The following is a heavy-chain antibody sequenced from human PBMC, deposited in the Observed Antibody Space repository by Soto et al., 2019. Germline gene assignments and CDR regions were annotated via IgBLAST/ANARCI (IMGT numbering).Heavy chain of an antibody. CDR2: IYYSGST. Sequence: SETLSLTCTVSGGSISSYYWSWIRQPPGKGLEWIGYIYYSGSTNYNPSLKSRVTISVDTSKNQFSLKLSSVTAADTAVYYCARTMRYAYYWFDPWGQGTLVTVSS. CDR3: ARTMRYAYYWFDP. D-gene: IGHD5-12*01. CDR1: GGSISSYY. J-gene: IGHJ5*02. V-gene: IGHV4-59*01.